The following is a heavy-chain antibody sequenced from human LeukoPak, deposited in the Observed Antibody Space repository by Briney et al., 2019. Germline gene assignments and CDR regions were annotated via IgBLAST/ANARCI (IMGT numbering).Heavy chain of an antibody. CDR3: ARRGGYYYYYMDV. CDR2: ISSSSSYI. V-gene: IGHV3-21*01. D-gene: IGHD3-16*01. Sequence: GGSLRLSCAASGFTFSSYSMNWVRQAPGRGLEWVSSISSSSSYIYYADSVKGRFTISRDNAKNSLYLQMNSLRAEDTAVYYCARRGGYYYYYMDVWGKGTTVTISS. J-gene: IGHJ6*03. CDR1: GFTFSSYS.